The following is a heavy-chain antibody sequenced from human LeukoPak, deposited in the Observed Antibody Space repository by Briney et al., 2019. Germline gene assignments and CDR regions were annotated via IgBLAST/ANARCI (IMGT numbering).Heavy chain of an antibody. J-gene: IGHJ6*04. V-gene: IGHV4-59*08. CDR3: SRRSHFGSGYGMGV. CDR2: IYYSGST. CDR1: GGSISSYY. Sequence: PSETLSLTCTVSGGSISSYYWSWIRQPPGKGLEWIGYIYYSGSTNYNPSLKSRVTISVDTSKNQFSLKLSSVTAADTAVYYCSRRSHFGSGYGMGVWGEGITVTVSS. D-gene: IGHD3-10*01.